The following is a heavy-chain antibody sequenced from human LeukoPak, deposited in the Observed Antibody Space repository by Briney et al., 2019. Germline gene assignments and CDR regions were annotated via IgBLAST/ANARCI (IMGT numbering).Heavy chain of an antibody. V-gene: IGHV4-39*01. CDR1: GGSISSSSYC. Sequence: SETLSLTCTVSGGSISSSSYCWGWIRQPPGKGLEWISSICHSGSTYCNPSRKSRLTISVDTSKTHFSLKLSSLTAADTAVYSCAKHDFVGGSENYYMGSYDSWGQGTLVTVSS. J-gene: IGHJ4*02. CDR2: ICHSGST. D-gene: IGHD3-10*01. CDR3: AKHDFVGGSENYYMGSYDS.